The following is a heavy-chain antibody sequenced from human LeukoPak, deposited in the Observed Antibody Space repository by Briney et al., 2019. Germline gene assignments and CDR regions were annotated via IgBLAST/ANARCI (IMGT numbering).Heavy chain of an antibody. V-gene: IGHV3-49*04. D-gene: IGHD3-16*02. J-gene: IGHJ6*03. CDR1: GFTFGDYA. CDR3: TRAPEGLGELSLLVPEFSPYYYYMDV. CDR2: IRSKAYGGTT. Sequence: GGSLRLSCTASGFTFGDYAMSWVRQAPGKGLEWVGFIRSKAYGGTTEYAASVKGRFTISRDDSTSIAYLQMNSLKTEDTAVYYCTRAPEGLGELSLLVPEFSPYYYYMDVWGKGTTVTVSS.